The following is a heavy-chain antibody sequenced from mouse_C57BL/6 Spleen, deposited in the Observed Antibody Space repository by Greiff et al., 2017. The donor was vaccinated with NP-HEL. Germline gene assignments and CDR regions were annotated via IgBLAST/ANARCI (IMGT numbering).Heavy chain of an antibody. CDR1: GFSLTSYG. CDR2: IWGDGST. D-gene: IGHD1-1*01. Sequence: QVQLKQSGPGLVAPSQSLSITCTVLGFSLTSYGVSWVRQPPGKGLEWLGVIWGDGSTNYHSALISRLSISKDNSKSQVFLKLNSLQTDDTATYYGAKGAFTTVVATGSAMYYWGQGPSVTVSS. J-gene: IGHJ4*01. CDR3: AKGAFTTVVATGSAMYY. V-gene: IGHV2-3*01.